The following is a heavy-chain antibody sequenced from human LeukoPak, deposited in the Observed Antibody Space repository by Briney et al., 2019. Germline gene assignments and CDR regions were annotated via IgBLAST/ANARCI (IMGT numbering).Heavy chain of an antibody. V-gene: IGHV1-69*04. Sequence: ASVKVSCKASGGTFISYAISWVRQAPGQGLEWMGRIIPILGIANYAQKFQGRVTITADKSTSTAYMELSSLRSEDTAVYYCAREARNHKYYYDSSGYYSNFDYWGQGTLVTVSS. J-gene: IGHJ4*02. D-gene: IGHD3-22*01. CDR2: IIPILGIA. CDR1: GGTFISYA. CDR3: AREARNHKYYYDSSGYYSNFDY.